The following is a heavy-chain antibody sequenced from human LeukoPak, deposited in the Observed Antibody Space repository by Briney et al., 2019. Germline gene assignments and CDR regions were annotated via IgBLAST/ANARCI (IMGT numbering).Heavy chain of an antibody. V-gene: IGHV3-30*02. CDR1: GFTFSSYG. Sequence: GGSLRLSCAASGFTFSSYGMHWVRQAPGKGLEWVAFIRYDGSNKYYADSVKGRFTISRDNSKNTLYLQMNSLRAEDTAMYYCARSGAEHRYGFDPWGQGTLVTVSS. CDR2: IRYDGSNK. J-gene: IGHJ5*02. D-gene: IGHD1-26*01. CDR3: ARSGAEHRYGFDP.